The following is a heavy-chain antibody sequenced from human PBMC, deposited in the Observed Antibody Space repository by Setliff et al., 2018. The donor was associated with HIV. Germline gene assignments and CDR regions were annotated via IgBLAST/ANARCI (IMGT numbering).Heavy chain of an antibody. J-gene: IGHJ6*02. CDR1: GFIFSSYG. D-gene: IGHD3-22*01. V-gene: IGHV3-30*02. CDR2: IRYDGSNK. Sequence: GGSLRLSCAASGFIFSSYGMHWVRQAPGEGLEWVAFIRYDGSNKYYADSVKGRFTISRDNSKNTLYLQMNSLRAEDTAVYYCATIVESSGYHGGMDVWGQGTTVTVSS. CDR3: ATIVESSGYHGGMDV.